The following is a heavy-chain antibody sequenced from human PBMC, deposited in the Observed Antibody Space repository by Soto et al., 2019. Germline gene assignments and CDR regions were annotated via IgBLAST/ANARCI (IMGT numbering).Heavy chain of an antibody. CDR2: IIPILGTA. Sequence: QVHLVQSGAEMKKPGSSVKVSCKASGDTFSNYAISWVRQAPGQGLEWMGVIIPILGTANYAQKFQGRVTITADESVTTAYMELRSLRSEDTAVYYCARGAEIFGVVAFDYWGQGTLVTVSS. V-gene: IGHV1-69*01. D-gene: IGHD3-3*01. CDR3: ARGAEIFGVVAFDY. CDR1: GDTFSNYA. J-gene: IGHJ4*02.